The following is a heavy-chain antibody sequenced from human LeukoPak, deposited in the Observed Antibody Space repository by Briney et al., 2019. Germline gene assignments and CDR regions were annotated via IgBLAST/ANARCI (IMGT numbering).Heavy chain of an antibody. J-gene: IGHJ5*02. V-gene: IGHV4-59*12. Sequence: SETLSLTCTVSGGSITGSYYWSWIRQPPGKGLEWIGYIYYSGSTYYNPSLKSRVTISVDTSTNQFSLKLSSVTAADTAVYYCARDLAIGYGDSQIGFDPWGQGTLVTVSS. CDR1: GGSITGSYY. CDR3: ARDLAIGYGDSQIGFDP. D-gene: IGHD4-17*01. CDR2: IYYSGST.